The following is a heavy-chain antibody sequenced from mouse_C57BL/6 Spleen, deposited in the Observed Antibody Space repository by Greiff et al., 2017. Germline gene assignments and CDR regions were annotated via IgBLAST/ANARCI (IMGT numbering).Heavy chain of an antibody. CDR1: GYSITSGYH. J-gene: IGHJ2*01. Sequence: EVKLMESGPGLVKPSQSLSLTCSVTGYSITSGYHWYWIRQFPGNKMEWMGYISYDGSTNYNPSLKNRISITRDTSENLVFLKLNSVTTEDTATYYCAREYYGDFDYWGQGTTLTVSS. D-gene: IGHD1-1*01. V-gene: IGHV3-6*01. CDR2: ISYDGST. CDR3: AREYYGDFDY.